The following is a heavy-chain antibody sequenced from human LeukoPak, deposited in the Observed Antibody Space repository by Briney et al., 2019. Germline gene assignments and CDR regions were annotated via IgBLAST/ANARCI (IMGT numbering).Heavy chain of an antibody. Sequence: PGRSLRLPCTASGFTFSNFGIHWVRQAPGKGLEWVAVIWYDGNNKYYADCVKGRFTISRDTSKNTLYLQMDSLRAEDTAVYYCARDEYYYDSGSHLGEYWGQGTLVTVSS. CDR3: ARDEYYYDSGSHLGEY. D-gene: IGHD3-10*01. CDR2: IWYDGNNK. CDR1: GFTFSNFG. J-gene: IGHJ4*02. V-gene: IGHV3-33*01.